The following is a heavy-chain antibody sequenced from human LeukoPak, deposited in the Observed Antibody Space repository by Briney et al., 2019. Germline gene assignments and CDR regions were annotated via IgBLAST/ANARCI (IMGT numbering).Heavy chain of an antibody. CDR1: GFTFSSYS. CDR2: ISSSSSYI. V-gene: IGHV3-21*01. D-gene: IGHD3-3*01. J-gene: IGHJ3*02. Sequence: GGSLRLSCAASGFTFSSYSMNWVRQAPGKGLEWVSSISSSSSYIYYADSVKGRLTISRDNAKNSLYLQMNSLRAEDTAVYYCARVVYDFWSGYADAFDIWGQGTMVTVSS. CDR3: ARVVYDFWSGYADAFDI.